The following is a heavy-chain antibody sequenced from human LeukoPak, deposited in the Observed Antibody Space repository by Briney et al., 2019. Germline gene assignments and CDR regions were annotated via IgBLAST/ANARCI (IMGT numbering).Heavy chain of an antibody. CDR2: INPKSGGT. V-gene: IGHV1-2*02. D-gene: IGHD7-27*01. J-gene: IGHJ4*02. CDR3: AKGGPGANWASGVY. Sequence: ASVILSCKASGYTFTDYYMLWMRQAPGQGLEWMGWINPKSGGTNYAQKFQGRVTLTRDTSINTGYMELSSLTSDDTAVYYCAKGGPGANWASGVYWGQGTLVTVSS. CDR1: GYTFTDYY.